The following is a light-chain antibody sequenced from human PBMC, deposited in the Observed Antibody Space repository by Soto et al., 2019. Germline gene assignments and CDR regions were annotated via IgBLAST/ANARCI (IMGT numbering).Light chain of an antibody. CDR2: GAS. CDR1: QSVSSN. V-gene: IGKV3-15*01. J-gene: IGKJ2*01. CDR3: QQYNNWPPYT. Sequence: EIVMTQSPATLSVSPGERATLSCRASQSVSSNLAWYQQKPGQAPRLLIYGASTRATSITARFSGSVSGTEFTLTISNLQSEDFAVDYCQQYNNWPPYTFGQVTKLEIK.